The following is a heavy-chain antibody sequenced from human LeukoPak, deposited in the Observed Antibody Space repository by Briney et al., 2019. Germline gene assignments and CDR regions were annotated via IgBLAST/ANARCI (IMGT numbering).Heavy chain of an antibody. V-gene: IGHV4-61*01. Sequence: SETLSLTCTVSGGSISSSSYYWSWIRQPPGKGLEWIGYIYYSGSINYNPSLKSRVTISVDTSKNQFSLKLSSVTAADTAVYYCARDSGYSSTRDDAFDIWGQGTMVTVSS. CDR2: IYYSGSI. CDR1: GGSISSSSYY. J-gene: IGHJ3*02. D-gene: IGHD2-2*01. CDR3: ARDSGYSSTRDDAFDI.